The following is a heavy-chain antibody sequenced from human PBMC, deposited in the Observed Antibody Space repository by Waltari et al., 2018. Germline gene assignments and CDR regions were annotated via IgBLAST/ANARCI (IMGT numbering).Heavy chain of an antibody. Sequence: QVHLQQWGAGLLKPSETLSLTCAVYGGPFSGSYWAGLRQPPGKGPEWIGEINRGGNINLNPSLKSRVIMSVDTSKNQVFLKLTSVTAADTAVYYCARAEQGGSAVGPDFQHWGQGTLVTVSS. CDR3: ARAEQGGSAVGPDFQH. V-gene: IGHV4-34*01. CDR2: INRGGNI. J-gene: IGHJ1*01. D-gene: IGHD1-26*01. CDR1: GGPFSGSY.